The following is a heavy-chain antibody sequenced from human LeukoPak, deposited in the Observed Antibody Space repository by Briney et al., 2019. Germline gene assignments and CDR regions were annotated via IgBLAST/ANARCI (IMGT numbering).Heavy chain of an antibody. D-gene: IGHD3-10*01. Sequence: PSETLSLTCAVYGGSFSGYYWSWLRQPPGKGLEWIGEINHSGSPNYNPSLKSRVTISVDTSKNQFSLKLSSVTAADTAVYYCARGRYASGVLWFGTNWFDPWGQGTLVTVSS. CDR3: ARGRYASGVLWFGTNWFDP. J-gene: IGHJ5*02. CDR2: INHSGSP. CDR1: GGSFSGYY. V-gene: IGHV4-34*01.